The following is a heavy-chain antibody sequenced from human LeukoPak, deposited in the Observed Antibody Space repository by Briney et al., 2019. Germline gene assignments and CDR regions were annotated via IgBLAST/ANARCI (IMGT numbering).Heavy chain of an antibody. CDR3: ARGGGSYYYGMDV. CDR1: GFTFSSYS. D-gene: IGHD1-26*01. J-gene: IGHJ6*02. CDR2: MSSSSSTI. Sequence: GGSLRLSCAASGFTFSSYSMNWGRQAPGKGLEWVSYMSSSSSTIYYADSVKGRFTISRDNAKNSLYLQMNSLRAEDTAVYYCARGGGSYYYGMDVWGQGTTVTVSS. V-gene: IGHV3-48*01.